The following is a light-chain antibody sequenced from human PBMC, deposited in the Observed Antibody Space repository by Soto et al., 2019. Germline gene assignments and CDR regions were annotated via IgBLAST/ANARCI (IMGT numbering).Light chain of an antibody. CDR2: GAS. J-gene: IGKJ2*01. V-gene: IGKV3-20*01. Sequence: EIVLTQSPGTLSLSPGEGATLSCRASRSVASSYLAWYQQKPGQAPRLIIYGASNRATGTPDRFSGGGSGTDFTLTISRLEPEDFAVYYCQQYGSSSFTFGQGTKLEIK. CDR3: QQYGSSSFT. CDR1: RSVASSY.